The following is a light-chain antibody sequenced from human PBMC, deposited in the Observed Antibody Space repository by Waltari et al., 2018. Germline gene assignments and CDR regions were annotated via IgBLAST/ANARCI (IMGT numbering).Light chain of an antibody. J-gene: IGKJ4*01. CDR3: QQYSNTPLT. Sequence: DIQMTQAPSSLSASVGDRVTITCRASQVINNYLSWYQQKEGKAPRPLIYYASNLETGVPSRFSGTRSGTDYILTINSVQPEDVATYYCQQYSNTPLTFGGGTKVDIK. CDR1: QVINNY. V-gene: IGKV1-33*01. CDR2: YAS.